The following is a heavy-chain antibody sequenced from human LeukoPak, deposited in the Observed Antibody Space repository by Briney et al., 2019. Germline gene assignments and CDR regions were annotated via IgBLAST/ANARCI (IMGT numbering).Heavy chain of an antibody. J-gene: IGHJ4*02. CDR3: ARAHGSGSTGGVDY. CDR2: ISSDGSST. CDR1: AFTFSSYW. D-gene: IGHD3-10*01. Sequence: GGSLRLSCAASAFTFSSYWMHWVRQAPGKGLVWVSRISSDGSSTSYADSVKGRFTISRDNAKNTLYLQMNSLRADDTAVYYCARAHGSGSTGGVDYWGQGTLVTVSS. V-gene: IGHV3-74*01.